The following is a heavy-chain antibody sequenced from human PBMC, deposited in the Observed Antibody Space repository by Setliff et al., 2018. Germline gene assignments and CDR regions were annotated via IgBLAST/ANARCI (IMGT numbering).Heavy chain of an antibody. CDR2: IDYSGTT. V-gene: IGHV4-59*11. CDR1: GGSITSHY. CDR3: AREGYSSLIGWFDP. J-gene: IGHJ5*02. D-gene: IGHD6-13*01. Sequence: SETLSLTCSVSGGSITSHYWSWIRQSPGKGLEWIGYIDYSGTTNYKPSLKSRVTISVDTSKNQFSLKLSSVTAADTAVYYCAREGYSSLIGWFDPWGQGTLVTVSS.